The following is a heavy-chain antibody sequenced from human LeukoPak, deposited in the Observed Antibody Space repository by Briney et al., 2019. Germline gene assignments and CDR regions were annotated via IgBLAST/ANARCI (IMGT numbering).Heavy chain of an antibody. CDR1: GFTFSDHH. CDR2: SKNKGNSYTI. Sequence: PGGSLRLSCAGSGFTFSDHHMDWVREAPGKGLEWVGRSKNKGNSYTIDYAASVKGRFTISRDDSKNPLCLQMNSLKTEDTAVDYCVLLFRGLPYWGQGTLVTVSS. V-gene: IGHV3-72*01. D-gene: IGHD3-10*01. CDR3: VLLFRGLPY. J-gene: IGHJ4*02.